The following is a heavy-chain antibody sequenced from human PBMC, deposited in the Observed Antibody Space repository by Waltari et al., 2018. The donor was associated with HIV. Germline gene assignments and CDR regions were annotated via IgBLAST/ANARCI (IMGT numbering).Heavy chain of an antibody. V-gene: IGHV1-46*01. CDR3: ARGVPVDTAMGKYYYYALDV. CDR2: SSPSGGST. Sequence: QVQLVQSGAEVKKPGASVKVSCQASGYTFSSYYMHWVRQAPGQGLEWMGISSPSGGSTRYAQKFQGRATMTRVTSTSTVYMELSSLRSDDTAVYYCARGVPVDTAMGKYYYYALDVWGQGTTVTVSS. CDR1: GYTFSSYY. D-gene: IGHD5-18*01. J-gene: IGHJ6*02.